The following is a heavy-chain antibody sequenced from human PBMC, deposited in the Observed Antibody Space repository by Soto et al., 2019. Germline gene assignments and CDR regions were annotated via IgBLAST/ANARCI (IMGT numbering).Heavy chain of an antibody. J-gene: IGHJ6*02. CDR2: IYHSGST. CDR1: CYSISSGYY. CDR3: ARDDYGDSSYYYYGMDV. D-gene: IGHD4-17*01. Sequence: PSETLSLTCSFSCYSISSGYYCGWIRQPPVKWLEWIGSIYHSGSTYYNPSLKSRVTISVDTSKNQFSLKLSSVTAADTAVYYCARDDYGDSSYYYYGMDVWGQGTTVTVSS. V-gene: IGHV4-38-2*02.